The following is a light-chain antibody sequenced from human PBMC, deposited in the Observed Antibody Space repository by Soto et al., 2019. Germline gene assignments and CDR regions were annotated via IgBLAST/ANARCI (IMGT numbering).Light chain of an antibody. Sequence: AIQLTQSPSSLSASVGDRVTITCRASQDISSALAWYQQKPGEAPKLLIFDASSLESGVPSRFISSGSGTDFTLTISSLQPDDFATYYCQAFNSFPFTVGPGTKVDI. CDR2: DAS. V-gene: IGKV1-13*02. CDR1: QDISSA. J-gene: IGKJ3*01. CDR3: QAFNSFPFT.